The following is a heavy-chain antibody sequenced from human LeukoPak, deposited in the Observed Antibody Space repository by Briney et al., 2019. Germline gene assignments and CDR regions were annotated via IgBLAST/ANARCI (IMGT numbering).Heavy chain of an antibody. V-gene: IGHV3-48*04. CDR2: ISSGAGTI. J-gene: IGHJ4*02. CDR3: ARDGSSGWFLTG. Sequence: QSGGSLRLSCATSGFTFSNYDMDWVRQAPGKGLEWVSYISSGAGTIYYADSVKGRFTVSRDNAKNSLYLQMNSLRGEDTAVYYCARDGSSGWFLTGWGQGTLVTVSS. D-gene: IGHD6-19*01. CDR1: GFTFSNYD.